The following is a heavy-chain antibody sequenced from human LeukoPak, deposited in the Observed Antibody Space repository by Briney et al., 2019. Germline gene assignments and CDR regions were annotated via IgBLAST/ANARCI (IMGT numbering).Heavy chain of an antibody. V-gene: IGHV4-59*01. D-gene: IGHD6-19*01. CDR1: GDSISNYY. J-gene: IGHJ5*01. Sequence: SETLSLTCTGSGDSISNYYWRWMRQSPGKELEWIGYMYNRGSTIYNPSLKSRVTISTDTSKNQFSLRLTSVTAADTAVYYCARAEKAVPCTLDSWGQGTLITVSS. CDR2: MYNRGST. CDR3: ARAEKAVPCTLDS.